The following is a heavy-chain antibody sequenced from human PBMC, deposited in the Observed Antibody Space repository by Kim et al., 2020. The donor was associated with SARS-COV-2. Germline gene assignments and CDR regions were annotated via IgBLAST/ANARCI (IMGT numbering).Heavy chain of an antibody. CDR2: IYSGGSST. Sequence: GGSLRLSCAASGFTFSSYAMSWVRRAPGKGLEWVSVIYSGGSSTYYADSVKGRFTISRDNSKNTLYLQMNSLRAEDTAVYYCAKATGGSYYHYGMDVWGQGTTVTVSS. CDR3: AKATGGSYYHYGMDV. CDR1: GFTFSSYA. D-gene: IGHD1-26*01. J-gene: IGHJ6*02. V-gene: IGHV3-23*03.